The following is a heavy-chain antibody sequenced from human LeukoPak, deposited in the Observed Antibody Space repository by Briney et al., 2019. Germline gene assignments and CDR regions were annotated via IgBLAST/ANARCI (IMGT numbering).Heavy chain of an antibody. CDR2: IYPGDSDT. D-gene: IGHD2-8*02. J-gene: IGHJ5*02. CDR1: GYSFSYYW. CDR3: ARLLPSGPTIRDWFDP. V-gene: IGHV5-51*01. Sequence: GESLKISCQGSGYSFSYYWIGWVRQMPGTGLEWMGIIYPGDSDTRYSPSFQCQVTMSADKTISTDYLQWSSLKASDTAIYYCARLLPSGPTIRDWFDPWGQGTLVTVSS.